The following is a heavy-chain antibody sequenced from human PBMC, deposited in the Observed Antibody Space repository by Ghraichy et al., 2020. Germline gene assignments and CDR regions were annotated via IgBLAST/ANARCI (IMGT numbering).Heavy chain of an antibody. CDR3: AKVPSSGFFLPFDY. D-gene: IGHD6-6*01. V-gene: IGHV3-23*01. Sequence: LSLTCAASGFTFSSYAMSWVRQAPGKGLEWVSAISGSGGSTYYADSVKGRFTISRDNSKNTLYLQMNSLRAEDTAVYYCAKVPSSGFFLPFDYWGQGTLVTVSS. J-gene: IGHJ4*02. CDR1: GFTFSSYA. CDR2: ISGSGGST.